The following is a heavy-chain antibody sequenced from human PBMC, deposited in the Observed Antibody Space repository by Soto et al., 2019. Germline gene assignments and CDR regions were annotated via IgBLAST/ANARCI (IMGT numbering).Heavy chain of an antibody. CDR1: GYTFTNFY. J-gene: IGHJ4*02. V-gene: IGHV1-2*02. D-gene: IGHD6-19*01. Sequence: GASVKVSCKASGYTFTNFYIHWVRQAPGQGLEWMGWLNPTIDATNYARKFQGRVAMTRDTSINTAYMELSGLRSDDTAVYYCARLGLEADLAVAAPDYWRQRTRVAVAS. CDR2: LNPTIDAT. CDR3: ARLGLEADLAVAAPDY.